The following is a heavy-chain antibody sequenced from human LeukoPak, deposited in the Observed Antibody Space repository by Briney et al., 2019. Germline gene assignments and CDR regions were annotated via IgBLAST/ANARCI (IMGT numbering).Heavy chain of an antibody. D-gene: IGHD3-10*01. CDR2: ISAYNGNT. J-gene: IGHJ4*02. Sequence: GASVKVSCKASGYTFTSYGISWVRQAPGQGLEWMGWISAYNGNTNYAQKLQGRVTMTTDTSTSTAYMELRSLRSDDTAVYYCARDYYGSGSYNLLDYWGQGTLVAASS. V-gene: IGHV1-18*01. CDR1: GYTFTSYG. CDR3: ARDYYGSGSYNLLDY.